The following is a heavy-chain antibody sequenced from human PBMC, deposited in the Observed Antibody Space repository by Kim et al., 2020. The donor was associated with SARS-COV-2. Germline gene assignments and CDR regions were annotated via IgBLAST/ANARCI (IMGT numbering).Heavy chain of an antibody. CDR2: INPNSGGT. J-gene: IGHJ4*02. CDR3: ARSYYYDSSGYPTTAQFDY. D-gene: IGHD3-22*01. V-gene: IGHV1-2*02. CDR1: GYTFTGYY. Sequence: ASVKVSCKASGYTFTGYYMHWVRQAPGQGLEWMGWINPNSGGTNYAQKFQGRVTMTRDTSISTAYMELSRLRSDDTAVYYCARSYYYDSSGYPTTAQFDYWGQGTLVTLSS.